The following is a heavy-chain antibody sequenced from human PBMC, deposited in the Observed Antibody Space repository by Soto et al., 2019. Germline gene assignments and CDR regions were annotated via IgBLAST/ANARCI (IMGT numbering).Heavy chain of an antibody. Sequence: SETLSLTCTVSGGYVSSGSYYWSWIRQPPGKGLEWIGYIYYSGSTNYNPSLKSRVTISVDTSKNQFSLKLSSVTAADTAVYYCAREDWGYQRRRESDAFDIWGQGTMVTVSS. CDR3: AREDWGYQRRRESDAFDI. D-gene: IGHD7-27*01. CDR2: IYYSGST. CDR1: GGYVSSGSYY. J-gene: IGHJ3*02. V-gene: IGHV4-61*01.